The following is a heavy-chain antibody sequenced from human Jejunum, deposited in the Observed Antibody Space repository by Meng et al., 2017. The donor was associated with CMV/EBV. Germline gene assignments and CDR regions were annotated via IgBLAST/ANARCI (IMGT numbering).Heavy chain of an antibody. V-gene: IGHV3-7*04. CDR1: GLNFKDYW. J-gene: IGHJ4*02. Sequence: SLRLSCAASGLNFKDYWMDWVRQAPGRGLEWVANIRYDGGERYYVNSVEGRFFIYRDNARNTLYLQMNSLRGDDSAIYYCTRALDYWGQGTPVTVSS. CDR2: IRYDGGER. CDR3: TRALDY.